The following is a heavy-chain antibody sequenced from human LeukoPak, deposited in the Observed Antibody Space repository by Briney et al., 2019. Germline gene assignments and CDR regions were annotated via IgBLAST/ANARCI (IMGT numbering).Heavy chain of an antibody. V-gene: IGHV3-23*01. CDR3: AKDVGKWESLHFFDY. J-gene: IGHJ4*02. CDR1: GFTFRTNA. Sequence: PGGSLRLSCLTSGFTFRTNAMSWVRQAPGKGLEWISGISGSGASTYYADSVTGRFTISRDNSRNTLYLQMNSLRGDDTAVYYCAKDVGKWESLHFFDYWGQGTLVTVSS. CDR2: ISGSGAST. D-gene: IGHD1-26*01.